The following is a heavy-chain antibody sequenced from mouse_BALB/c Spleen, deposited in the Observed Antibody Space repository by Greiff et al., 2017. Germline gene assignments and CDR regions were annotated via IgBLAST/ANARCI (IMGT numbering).Heavy chain of an antibody. D-gene: IGHD2-4*01. CDR2: INPSNGRT. CDR3: ARTYDSGAMDY. CDR1: GYTFTSYW. Sequence: QVQLQQPGAELVKPGASVKLSCKASGYTFTSYWMHWVKQRPGKGLEWIGEINPSNGRTNYNEKFKSKATLTVDKSSSTAYMQLSSLTSEDSAVYYCARTYDSGAMDYWGQGTSVTVSA. J-gene: IGHJ4*01. V-gene: IGHV1S81*02.